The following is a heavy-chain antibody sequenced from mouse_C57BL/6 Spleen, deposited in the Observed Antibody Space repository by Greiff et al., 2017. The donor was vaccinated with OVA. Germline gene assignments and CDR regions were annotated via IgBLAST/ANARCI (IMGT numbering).Heavy chain of an antibody. J-gene: IGHJ4*01. V-gene: IGHV1-18*01. CDR2: INPNNGGT. D-gene: IGHD1-1*01. CDR1: GYTFTDYN. Sequence: EVQLQQSGPELVKPGASVKIPCKASGYTFTDYNMDWVKQSHGKSLEWIGDINPNNGGTIYNQKFKGKATLTVDKSSSTAYMGLRSLTSEDTAVYYCARGDYGSRGGYAMDYWGQGTSVTVSS. CDR3: ARGDYGSRGGYAMDY.